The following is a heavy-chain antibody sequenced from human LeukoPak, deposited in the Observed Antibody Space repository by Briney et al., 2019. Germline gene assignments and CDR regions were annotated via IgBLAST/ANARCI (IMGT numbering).Heavy chain of an antibody. Sequence: EASVKVSCKASGGTFSSYAISWVRQAPGQGLEWMGGIIPIFGTANYAQKFQGRVTITADKSTSTAYMELSSLRSEDTAVYYCASYSYGFCYWGQGTLVTASS. CDR1: GGTFSSYA. CDR2: IIPIFGTA. V-gene: IGHV1-69*06. J-gene: IGHJ4*02. CDR3: ASYSYGFCY. D-gene: IGHD5-18*01.